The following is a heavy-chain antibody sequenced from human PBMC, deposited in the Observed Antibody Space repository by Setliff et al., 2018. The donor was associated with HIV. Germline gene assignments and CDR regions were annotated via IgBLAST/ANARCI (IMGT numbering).Heavy chain of an antibody. V-gene: IGHV1-3*01. CDR1: GYTFTTYS. J-gene: IGHJ4*01. D-gene: IGHD3-10*01. CDR2: INVGNGDT. Sequence: ASVKVSCKASGYTFTTYSLHWVRQAPGQSLEWMGWINVGNGDTKYSQDWQGRITITRDTSANTAYMELSRLRSDDTAVYFCARGALLAVFDFDHWGHGTLVTVSS. CDR3: ARGALLAVFDFDH.